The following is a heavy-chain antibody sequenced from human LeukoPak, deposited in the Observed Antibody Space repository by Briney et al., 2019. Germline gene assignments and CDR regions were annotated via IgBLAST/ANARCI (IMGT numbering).Heavy chain of an antibody. D-gene: IGHD6-19*01. V-gene: IGHV4-39*07. J-gene: IGHJ6*03. CDR2: IYYSGST. CDR1: GGSISSSSYY. CDR3: ARGLGSSGWYKGGGYYYYMDV. Sequence: SETLSLTCTVSGGSISSSSYYWGWIRQPPGKGLEWIGSIYYSGSTNYNPSLKSRVTISVDTSKNQFSLKLSSVTAADTAVYYCARGLGSSGWYKGGGYYYYMDVWGKGTTVTISS.